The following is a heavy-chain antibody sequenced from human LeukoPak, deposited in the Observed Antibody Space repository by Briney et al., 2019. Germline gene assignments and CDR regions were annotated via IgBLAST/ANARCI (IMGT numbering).Heavy chain of an antibody. CDR3: ARHHGSGSYRRYYGMDV. CDR1: GYSFTSYW. J-gene: IGHJ6*02. V-gene: IGHV5-51*01. Sequence: GKSLKISCKGSGYSFTSYWIGWVRQMPGKGLEWMGIIYPGDSDTRYSPSFQGQVTISADKSISTAYLQWSSLKASDTAMYYCARHHGSGSYRRYYGMDVWGQGTTVTVSS. CDR2: IYPGDSDT. D-gene: IGHD3-10*01.